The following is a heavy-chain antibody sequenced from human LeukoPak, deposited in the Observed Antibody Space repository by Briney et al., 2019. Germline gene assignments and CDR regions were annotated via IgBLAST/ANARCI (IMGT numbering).Heavy chain of an antibody. V-gene: IGHV1-69*04. D-gene: IGHD2-2*01. CDR3: ARAIVVVPAAHYYYYGMDV. J-gene: IGHJ6*02. CDR1: GGTFSSYA. CDR2: IIPILGIA. Sequence: SVKVSCKASGGTFSSYAISWVRQAPGQGLEWMGRIIPILGIANYAQKFQGRVTITADKPTSTAYMELSSLRSEDTAVYYCARAIVVVPAAHYYYYGMDVWGQGTTVTVSS.